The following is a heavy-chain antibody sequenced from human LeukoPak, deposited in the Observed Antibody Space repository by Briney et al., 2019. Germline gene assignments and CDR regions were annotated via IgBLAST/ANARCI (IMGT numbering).Heavy chain of an antibody. Sequence: ASVKVSCKASGYTFTGYYMHWVRQAPGQGLEWMGWISAYNGNTNYAQKLQGRVTMTTDTSTSTAYMELRSLRSDDTAVYYCARDPGKGGSGYPDYWGQGTLVTVSS. CDR1: GYTFTGYY. V-gene: IGHV1-18*04. CDR2: ISAYNGNT. D-gene: IGHD3-22*01. J-gene: IGHJ4*02. CDR3: ARDPGKGGSGYPDY.